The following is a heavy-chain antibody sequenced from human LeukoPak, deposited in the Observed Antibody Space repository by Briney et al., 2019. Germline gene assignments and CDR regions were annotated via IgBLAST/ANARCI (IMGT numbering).Heavy chain of an antibody. Sequence: SVKVSCKASGGTFSSYAISWVRQAPGQGLEWMGGIIPIFGTANYAQKFQGRVTITTDESTSTAYMELSSLRSEDTAVYYCARGRSSSGGYYYYMDVWGKGTTVTVSS. CDR1: GGTFSSYA. V-gene: IGHV1-69*05. J-gene: IGHJ6*03. CDR2: IIPIFGTA. CDR3: ARGRSSSGGYYYYMDV. D-gene: IGHD6-13*01.